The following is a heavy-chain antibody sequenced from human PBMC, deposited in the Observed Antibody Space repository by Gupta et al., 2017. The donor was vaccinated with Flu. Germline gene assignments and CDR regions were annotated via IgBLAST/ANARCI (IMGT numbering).Heavy chain of an antibody. CDR1: GFIFSSYN. J-gene: IGHJ5*02. V-gene: IGHV3-21*01. Sequence: EVQLVESGGGLVKPGGSLRLSCAASGFIFSSYNMNWVRQAPGKGLEWVSSITSSSTYIYYADAVKGRFTISRDNAKNSLYLQMNSLRGEDTAVYYCTRVDYYGDLSGFDPWGQGTLVTVSS. CDR3: TRVDYYGDLSGFDP. D-gene: IGHD4-17*01. CDR2: ITSSSTYI.